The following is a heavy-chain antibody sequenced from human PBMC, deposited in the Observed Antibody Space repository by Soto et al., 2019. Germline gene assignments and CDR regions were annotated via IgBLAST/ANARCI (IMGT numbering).Heavy chain of an antibody. CDR3: ATEPYYDFWSGSGWFDP. D-gene: IGHD3-3*01. Sequence: ASVKVSCKVSGYTLTELSMHWVRQAPGKGLEWMGGFDPEDGETIYAQKFQGRVTMTEDTSTDTAYMELSSLRSEGTAVYYCATEPYYDFWSGSGWFDPWGQGTLVTVSS. V-gene: IGHV1-24*01. CDR2: FDPEDGET. J-gene: IGHJ5*02. CDR1: GYTLTELS.